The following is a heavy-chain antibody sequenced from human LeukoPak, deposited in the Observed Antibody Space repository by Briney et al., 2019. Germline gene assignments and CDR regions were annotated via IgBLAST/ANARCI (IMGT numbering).Heavy chain of an antibody. J-gene: IGHJ4*02. CDR1: GGTFSSYA. V-gene: IGHV1-69*05. Sequence: SVKVSCKASGGTFSSYAISWVRQAPGQGLEWMGGIIPIFGTANYAQKFQGRVTITTDESTSTAYMELSSLRSEDTAVYYCARALGYCSSTSCYREPYFDYWGQGTLVTVSS. CDR3: ARALGYCSSTSCYREPYFDY. D-gene: IGHD2-2*01. CDR2: IIPIFGTA.